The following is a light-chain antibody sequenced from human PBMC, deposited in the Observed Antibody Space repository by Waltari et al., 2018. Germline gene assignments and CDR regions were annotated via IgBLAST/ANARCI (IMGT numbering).Light chain of an antibody. J-gene: IGKJ4*01. CDR3: QQYNNWPLLT. V-gene: IGKV3-15*01. Sequence: EIVMTQSPATLSVSPGERATLSCRASQSVSSNLAWYQKKPGPAPRLLIYGATTRATGIPARFSGSGSGTEFTLTISSLQAEDFAVYYCQQYNNWPLLTFGGGTKVEIK. CDR1: QSVSSN. CDR2: GAT.